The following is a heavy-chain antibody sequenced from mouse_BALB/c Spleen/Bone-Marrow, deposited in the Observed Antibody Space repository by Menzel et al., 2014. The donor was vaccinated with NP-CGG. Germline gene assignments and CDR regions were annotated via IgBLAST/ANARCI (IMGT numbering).Heavy chain of an antibody. V-gene: IGHV10-1*02. D-gene: IGHD2-2*01. J-gene: IGHJ3*01. CDR3: VRHEGGYGYDAWFAY. Sequence: EVMLVESGGGLVQPKGSLKLSCAASGFTFNTYAMNWVRQAPGKGLEWVARIRSKSNNYATYYADSVKDRFTISRDDSQSMLYLQMNNVKTEDTAMYYCVRHEGGYGYDAWFAYWGQGTLVTVSA. CDR2: IRSKSNNYAT. CDR1: GFTFNTYA.